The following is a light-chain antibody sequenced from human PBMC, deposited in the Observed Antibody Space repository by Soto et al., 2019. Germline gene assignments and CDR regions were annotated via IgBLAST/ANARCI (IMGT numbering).Light chain of an antibody. J-gene: IGKJ4*01. CDR2: GAS. CDR1: QDISNY. V-gene: IGKV1-27*01. CDR3: QKHNSAPL. Sequence: DIQMTQSPSSLSASVGNRVIITCRASQDISNYLAWYQQKPGKVPKLLIYGASTLQSGVPSRFSGSGSGTDFTLTISSLQPEDVASYYCQKHNSAPLFGGGTKEEIK.